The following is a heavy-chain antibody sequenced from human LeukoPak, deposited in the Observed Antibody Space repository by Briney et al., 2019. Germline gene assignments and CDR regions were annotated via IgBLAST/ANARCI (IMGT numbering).Heavy chain of an antibody. CDR3: ARRERMRGAIDY. J-gene: IGHJ4*02. D-gene: IGHD3-10*01. Sequence: RPSETLSLTCTVSGGSVSSGSYYWSWIRQPPGKGLEWIGYIYYSGSTNYNPSLKSRVTISVDTSKNQFSLKLSSVTAADTAVYYCARRERMRGAIDYWGQGTLVTVSS. CDR1: GGSVSSGSYY. CDR2: IYYSGST. V-gene: IGHV4-61*01.